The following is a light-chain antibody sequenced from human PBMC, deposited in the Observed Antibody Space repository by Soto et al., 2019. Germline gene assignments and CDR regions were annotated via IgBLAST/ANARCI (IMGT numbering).Light chain of an antibody. CDR2: DVD. V-gene: IGLV2-14*01. CDR1: SY. Sequence: QSALTQPASVSGSPGQSITISCTGTSYVSWYQQHPGKAPKLMIYDVDNRPSGVSNRFSGSKSGHTASLTISGLQAEDEADYYCSSYTSSSFYVFGTGTKVTVL. J-gene: IGLJ1*01. CDR3: SSYTSSSFYV.